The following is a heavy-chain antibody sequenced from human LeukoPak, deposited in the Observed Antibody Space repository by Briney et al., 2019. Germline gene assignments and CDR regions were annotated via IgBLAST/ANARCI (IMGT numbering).Heavy chain of an antibody. D-gene: IGHD4-17*01. J-gene: IGHJ6*03. CDR1: LCTFSSYA. CDR3: ARDCGDPRGYYYMDV. V-gene: IGHV1-69*13. Sequence: SVNVSFKSSLCTFSSYAISWLRQAPGQGLTGMGGIIPIYCTANYAQKFQDRVTITADESTKTAYMELNRLNSDETAGYYCARDCGDPRGYYYMDVWGKGTTVTVSS. CDR2: IIPIYCTA.